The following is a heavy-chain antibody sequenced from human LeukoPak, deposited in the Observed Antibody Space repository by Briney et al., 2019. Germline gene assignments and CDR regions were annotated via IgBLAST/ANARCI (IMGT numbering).Heavy chain of an antibody. V-gene: IGHV3-48*01. Sequence: GGSLRLSCAASGFTFRNYSMNWVRQAPGKGLDWVSYISGSSGTIYYADSVKGRFTISRDNAKNSLYLQMNSLRAEDTAVYYCARGGFGGIRVSYYIGVWGTVATVTFSS. D-gene: IGHD3-16*01. CDR2: ISGSSGTI. CDR3: ARGGFGGIRVSYYIGV. CDR1: GFTFRNYS. J-gene: IGHJ6*03.